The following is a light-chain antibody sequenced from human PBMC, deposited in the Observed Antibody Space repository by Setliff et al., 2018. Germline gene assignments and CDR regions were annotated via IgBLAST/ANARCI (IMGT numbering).Light chain of an antibody. CDR2: EVT. J-gene: IGLJ2*01. Sequence: QSALTQPPSASGSPGQSVTISCTGASSDVGGYNDVFRYNYVSWYQQYPGKAPKLLISEVTKRPSGVPDRFSGSKSGNTASLTVSGLQAEDEADYYCSSYAGGNNLVFGGGTKVTVL. CDR1: SSDVGGYNDVFRYNY. CDR3: SSYAGGNNLV. V-gene: IGLV2-8*01.